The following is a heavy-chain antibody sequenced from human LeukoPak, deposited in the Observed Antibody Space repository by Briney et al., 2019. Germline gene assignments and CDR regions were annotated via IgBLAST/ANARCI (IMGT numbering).Heavy chain of an antibody. V-gene: IGHV1-18*01. J-gene: IGHJ4*02. D-gene: IGHD3-22*01. Sequence: ASVKVSCKSSGYTFTSYGISWVRQAPGQGLEGMGWISVYNGNTNYVQKFQDRVTMTTDTSTSTAYMELRSLRSDDTAVYYCARVQPHRIHYDNSDYPTRHDYWGQGTLVTVSS. CDR2: ISVYNGNT. CDR3: ARVQPHRIHYDNSDYPTRHDY. CDR1: GYTFTSYG.